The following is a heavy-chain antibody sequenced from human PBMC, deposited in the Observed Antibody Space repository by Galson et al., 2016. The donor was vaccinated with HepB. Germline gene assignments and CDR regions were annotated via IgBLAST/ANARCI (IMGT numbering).Heavy chain of an antibody. V-gene: IGHV3-21*01. CDR2: ISSSSSYI. D-gene: IGHD1-26*01. CDR1: GFTFSSYS. CDR3: ARGYIVGAIFDY. Sequence: SLRLSCAASGFTFSSYSMNWIRQAPGKGLEWVSSISSSSSYISYADSVKGRFTISRDNAKNTLYLQMNSLRAEDTAVYYCARGYIVGAIFDYWGQGTLVTVSS. J-gene: IGHJ4*02.